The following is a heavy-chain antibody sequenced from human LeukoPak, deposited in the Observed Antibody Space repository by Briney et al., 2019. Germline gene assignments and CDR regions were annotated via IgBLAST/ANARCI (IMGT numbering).Heavy chain of an antibody. CDR2: IYYSGST. CDR3: ARAVANWVYYFDY. CDR1: GGSISSYY. Sequence: SETLSLTCTVSGGSISSYYWSWIRQPPGKGLEWIGYIYYSGSTNYNPSLKSRVTISVDTSKNQFSLKLSSVTAADTAVYYCARAVANWVYYFDYWGQGTLATVSS. V-gene: IGHV4-59*01. J-gene: IGHJ4*02. D-gene: IGHD7-27*01.